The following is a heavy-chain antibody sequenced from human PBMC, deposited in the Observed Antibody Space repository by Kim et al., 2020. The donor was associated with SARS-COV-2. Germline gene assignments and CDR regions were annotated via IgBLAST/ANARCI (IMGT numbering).Heavy chain of an antibody. J-gene: IGHJ3*02. V-gene: IGHV3-30*18. CDR1: GFTFSSYG. Sequence: GGSLRLSCAASGFTFSSYGMHWVRQAPGKGLEWVAVISYDGSNKYYADSVKGRFTISRDNSKNTLYLQMNSLRAEDTAVYYCAKAASGVRGVTVTPDAFDIWGQGTMVTVSS. CDR2: ISYDGSNK. D-gene: IGHD3-10*01. CDR3: AKAASGVRGVTVTPDAFDI.